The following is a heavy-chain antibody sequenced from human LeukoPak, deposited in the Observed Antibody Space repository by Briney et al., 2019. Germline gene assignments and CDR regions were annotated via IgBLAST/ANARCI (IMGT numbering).Heavy chain of an antibody. V-gene: IGHV3-23*01. D-gene: IGHD6-6*01. J-gene: IGHJ4*02. Sequence: GGSLRLSCAASGFTFNTYAMSWVRQAPGKGLERVSAISGSGGSAFYADSVKGRFTISRDNSQSTLYLQMSSLRPEDTAVYYCAKGGWEASSSSWRFFDYWGQGTLVTVSS. CDR2: ISGSGGSA. CDR1: GFTFNTYA. CDR3: AKGGWEASSSSWRFFDY.